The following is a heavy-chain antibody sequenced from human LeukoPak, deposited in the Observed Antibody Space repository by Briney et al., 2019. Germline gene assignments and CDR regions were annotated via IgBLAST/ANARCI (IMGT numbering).Heavy chain of an antibody. D-gene: IGHD6-19*01. CDR3: ARGSADWFDP. Sequence: PSVKLSCNASGSTFTIYYMHWVRQAPGPGLEWMGIINPTGRGTSYSQNFHGRVPMTRATSTTTVYFALTLLSSEATTSYSYARGSADWFDPWGQGTLVTVSS. J-gene: IGHJ5*02. CDR1: GSTFTIYY. CDR2: INPTGRGT. V-gene: IGHV1-46*01.